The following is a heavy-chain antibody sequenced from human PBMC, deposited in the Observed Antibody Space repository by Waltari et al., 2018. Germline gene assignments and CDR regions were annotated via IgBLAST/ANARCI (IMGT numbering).Heavy chain of an antibody. CDR2: INHSGST. CDR1: GGSFSGYY. Sequence: QVQLQQWGAGLLKPSETLSLTCAVYGGSFSGYYWTWIRQLPGKGLEWIGEINHSGSTNYNPSLKSRVTISVDTSKNQFSLKLSSVTAADTAVYYCAREGYDFWSGYFNFDYWGQGTLVTVSS. J-gene: IGHJ4*02. D-gene: IGHD3-3*01. V-gene: IGHV4-34*01. CDR3: AREGYDFWSGYFNFDY.